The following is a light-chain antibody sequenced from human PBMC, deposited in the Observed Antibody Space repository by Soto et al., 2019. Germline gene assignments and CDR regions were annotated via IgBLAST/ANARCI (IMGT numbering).Light chain of an antibody. Sequence: ETVLTQSPGTLSLSPGERVTLSCRASQSVSSSYLAWYQHKPGQAPRLLIYGAYNRATGIPDRFSGSGSGTDFTLTIRRLEPEDFAVYYCKQYGSSPRTFGQGTKVDIK. V-gene: IGKV3-20*01. J-gene: IGKJ1*01. CDR1: QSVSSSY. CDR2: GAY. CDR3: KQYGSSPRT.